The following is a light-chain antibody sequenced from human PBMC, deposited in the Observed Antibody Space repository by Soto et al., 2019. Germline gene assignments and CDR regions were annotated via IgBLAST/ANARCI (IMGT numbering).Light chain of an antibody. J-gene: IGKJ1*01. CDR3: HQYNSYWT. CDR2: KAS. CDR1: QSINNW. Sequence: DTQLIPFPSTLFKSVGDRVTITCRASQSINNWLAWYQQKPGKAPKVLIYKASSLESGVPSRFSGNGSGTEFTLTISSLQPDDFATYYCHQYNSYWTFGQGTKVDI. V-gene: IGKV1-5*03.